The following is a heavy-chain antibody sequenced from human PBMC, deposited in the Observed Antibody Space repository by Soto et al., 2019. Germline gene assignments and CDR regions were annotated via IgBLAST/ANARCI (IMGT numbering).Heavy chain of an antibody. J-gene: IGHJ6*02. CDR3: AGSRHIVRAAGDYFYYYGMDV. V-gene: IGHV4-34*02. CDR1: GGSFSAYY. Sequence: QVQLQQRGAGLLKPSETLSLTCAVYGGSFSAYYWSWIRQPPGKGLEWIGEISHHGGTNYNPSLESRVTVSVDTSRNQFSLRLSSVSAADTAVYYCAGSRHIVRAAGDYFYYYGMDVWGQGTTVTVSS. CDR2: ISHHGGT. D-gene: IGHD6-13*01.